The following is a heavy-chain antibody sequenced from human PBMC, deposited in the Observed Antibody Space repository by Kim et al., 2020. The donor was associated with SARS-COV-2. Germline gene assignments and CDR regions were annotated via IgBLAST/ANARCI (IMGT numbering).Heavy chain of an antibody. D-gene: IGHD3-10*01. CDR3: ARDFWTMVRGVINPDY. J-gene: IGHJ4*02. V-gene: IGHV3-30*07. Sequence: SVEGRFTISRDNSKYTLYLQMNSLRAEDTAVYYCARDFWTMVRGVINPDYWGQGTLVTVSS.